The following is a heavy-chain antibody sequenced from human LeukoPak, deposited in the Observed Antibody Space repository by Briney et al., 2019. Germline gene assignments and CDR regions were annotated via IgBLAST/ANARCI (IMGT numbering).Heavy chain of an antibody. V-gene: IGHV3-7*01. CDR2: IKQDGSEK. CDR1: GFTFSSYW. Sequence: GGSLRLSCAASGFTFSSYWMSWVRQAPGKGLEWVANIKQDGSEKYYVDSVKGRFTVSRDNAKNSLYLQMNSPRAEDTAVYYCARDRSTNYDFWSGYYYYYMDVWGKGTTVTVSS. D-gene: IGHD3-3*01. J-gene: IGHJ6*03. CDR3: ARDRSTNYDFWSGYYYYYMDV.